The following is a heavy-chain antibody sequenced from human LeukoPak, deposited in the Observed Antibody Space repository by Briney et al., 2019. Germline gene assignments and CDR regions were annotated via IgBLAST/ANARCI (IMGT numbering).Heavy chain of an antibody. J-gene: IGHJ4*02. Sequence: PSETLSLTCAVYGGSFSGYYWSWIRQPPGKGLEWIGEINHSGSTYYNPSLKSRVTISVDTSKNQFSLKLSSVTAADTAVYYCARRGEIGLNYWGQGTLVTVSS. V-gene: IGHV4-34*01. CDR1: GGSFSGYY. CDR3: ARRGEIGLNY. CDR2: INHSGST. D-gene: IGHD2-21*01.